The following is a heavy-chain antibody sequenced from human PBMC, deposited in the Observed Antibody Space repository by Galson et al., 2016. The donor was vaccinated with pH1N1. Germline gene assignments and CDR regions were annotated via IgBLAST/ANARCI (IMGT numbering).Heavy chain of an antibody. CDR3: ARHRLVRDISMGGWFDP. CDR2: FFYSENT. V-gene: IGHV4-39*01. CDR1: GDSIRSSTFY. D-gene: IGHD1-26*01. J-gene: IGHJ5*02. Sequence: ETLSLTCSVSGDSIRSSTFYWGWTRQPLGQGLEWIGSFFYSENTYYNPSLKGRVTISVDASTNQFSLKLNSVTAADTAVYYCARHRLVRDISMGGWFDPWGQGTQVSVSS.